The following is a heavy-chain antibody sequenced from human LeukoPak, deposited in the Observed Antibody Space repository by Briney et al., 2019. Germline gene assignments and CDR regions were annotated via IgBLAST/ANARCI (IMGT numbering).Heavy chain of an antibody. Sequence: GGSLRLSCAASGFTFSSYSMNWVRQAPGKGLEWVSYISSSSSTIYYADSVKGRFTISRDNAKNSLYLQMNSLRAEDTAVYYCARDRITIFGVVESWGQGTLVTVSS. CDR3: ARDRITIFGVVES. J-gene: IGHJ4*02. V-gene: IGHV3-48*01. CDR2: ISSSSSTI. D-gene: IGHD3-3*01. CDR1: GFTFSSYS.